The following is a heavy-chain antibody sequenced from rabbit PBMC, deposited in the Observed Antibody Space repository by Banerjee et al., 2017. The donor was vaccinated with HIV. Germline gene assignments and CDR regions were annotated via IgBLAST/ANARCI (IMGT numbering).Heavy chain of an antibody. CDR1: GFSFSSGYD. J-gene: IGHJ4*01. Sequence: QSLEESGGDLVKPGASLTLTCTASGFSFSSGYDMCWVRQAPGKGLEWIGYIYSAIHYTYYASWAKGRFTISKTSSTTVTLQMTSLTVADTATYFCARVSETSGWGEDLWGPGTLVTVS. V-gene: IGHV1S40*01. D-gene: IGHD4-1*01. CDR3: ARVSETSGWGEDL. CDR2: IYSAIHYT.